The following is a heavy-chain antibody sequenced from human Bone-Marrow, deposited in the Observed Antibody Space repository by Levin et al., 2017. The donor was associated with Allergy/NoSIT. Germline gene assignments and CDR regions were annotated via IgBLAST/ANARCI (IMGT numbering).Heavy chain of an antibody. CDR2: ISPYNANT. CDR3: AKSPNMITSGGLIVRPYYFDY. J-gene: IGHJ4*02. CDR1: GYTFTSYG. V-gene: IGHV1-18*01. Sequence: GESLKISCKTSGYTFTSYGLSWVRQAPGQGLEWMGCISPYNANTDYAQKFQGRVTISTDTSTSTAYMELRSLRSDDTAVYYCAKSPNMITSGGLIVRPYYFDYWGQGTLVTVSS. D-gene: IGHD3-16*02.